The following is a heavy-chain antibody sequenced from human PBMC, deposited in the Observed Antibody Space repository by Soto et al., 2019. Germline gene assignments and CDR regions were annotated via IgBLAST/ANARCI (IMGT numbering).Heavy chain of an antibody. CDR1: GDSMNPYY. CDR2: IYFSGIT. J-gene: IGHJ4*02. D-gene: IGHD6-19*01. V-gene: IGHV4-59*01. Sequence: QVQLQESGPGLVNPSETLSLTCTVSGDSMNPYYWSWIRQPPGKGLEWIGYIYFSGITNFNPTLKSRVTLSLDTSKRQFFLKLSSVTAADTAVYYCARAWAVPGSHWGDWGRGTLVTVSS. CDR3: ARAWAVPGSHWGD.